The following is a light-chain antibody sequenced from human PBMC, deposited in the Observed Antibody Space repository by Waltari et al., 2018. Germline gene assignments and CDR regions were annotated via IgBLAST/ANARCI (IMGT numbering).Light chain of an antibody. CDR1: SSDVGGYHF. Sequence: QSALTQPASVSGSPGQSITLSCTGTSSDVGGYHFVSWYQQHPGKAPKLMIYGVSNRPSWVSSRFSGSKSGNTASLTISGLQAEDEADYYCNSYTSSYTYVFGTGTKVTVL. CDR3: NSYTSSYTYV. J-gene: IGLJ1*01. CDR2: GVS. V-gene: IGLV2-14*03.